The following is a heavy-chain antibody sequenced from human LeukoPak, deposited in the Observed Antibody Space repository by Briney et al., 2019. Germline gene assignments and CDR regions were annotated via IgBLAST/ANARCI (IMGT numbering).Heavy chain of an antibody. CDR1: GGSFSGYY. D-gene: IGHD6-19*01. V-gene: IGHV4-34*01. CDR2: INHSGST. J-gene: IGHJ2*01. CDR3: ARPPSGWSRVRYFDL. Sequence: SETLSLTCAVYGGSFSGYYWSSIRQPPGKGLEWIGEINHSGSTNYNPSLKSRVTISVDTSKNQFSLKLSSVTAADTAVYYCARPPSGWSRVRYFDLWGRGTLVTVSS.